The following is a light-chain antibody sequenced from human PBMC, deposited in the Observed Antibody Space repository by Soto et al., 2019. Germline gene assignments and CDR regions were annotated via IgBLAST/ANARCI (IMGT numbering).Light chain of an antibody. V-gene: IGKV3-20*01. CDR1: QSVSSAY. J-gene: IGKJ2*01. CDR3: QQYGNSPYT. Sequence: EIVLTQSPGTLSLSPGERATLSCRASQSVSSAYLTWYQQKPGQSPRLLIYSASTRATGVPDRFSGSGYATDFTLTISRLEPEDFAVYYCQQYGNSPYTFGQGTKLEI. CDR2: SAS.